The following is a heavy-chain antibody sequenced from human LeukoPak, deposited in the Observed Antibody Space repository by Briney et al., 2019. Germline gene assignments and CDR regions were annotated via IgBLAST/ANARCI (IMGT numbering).Heavy chain of an antibody. D-gene: IGHD4-17*01. Sequence: GGSLRLSCAASGFTFSSYEMNWVRQAPGEGLEWVSYISSSGSTIYFADSMKGRFTISRDNAKDSLYLQMSSLRAEDTAVYYCARDQLRTGAFDIWGQGTMVTVSS. CDR3: ARDQLRTGAFDI. CDR1: GFTFSSYE. CDR2: ISSSGSTI. V-gene: IGHV3-48*03. J-gene: IGHJ3*02.